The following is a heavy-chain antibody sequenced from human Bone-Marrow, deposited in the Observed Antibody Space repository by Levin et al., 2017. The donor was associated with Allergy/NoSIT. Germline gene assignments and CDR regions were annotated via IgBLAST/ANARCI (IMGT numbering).Heavy chain of an antibody. J-gene: IGHJ5*02. V-gene: IGHV4-31*03. Sequence: SETLSLTCTVSGGSISSGGYYWSWIRQHPGKGLEWIGYIYYSGSTYYNPSLKSRVTISVDTSKNQFSLKLSSVTAADTAVYYCARDVGYCSSTSCWGSNWFDPWGQGTLVTVSS. CDR1: GGSISSGGYY. CDR3: ARDVGYCSSTSCWGSNWFDP. D-gene: IGHD2-2*01. CDR2: IYYSGST.